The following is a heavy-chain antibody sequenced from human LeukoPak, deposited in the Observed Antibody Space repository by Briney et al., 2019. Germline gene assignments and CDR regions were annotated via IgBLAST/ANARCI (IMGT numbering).Heavy chain of an antibody. Sequence: GGSLRLSCAASGFTFSSYAMGWVRQAPRKGLEWVLAISGSGGSTYYADSVKGRFTISRDNSKNTLYLQTNSLRADDTAVYYCAKDGGRVGAAPKDAFDIWGQGTMVTVSS. D-gene: IGHD1-26*01. CDR3: AKDGGRVGAAPKDAFDI. CDR1: GFTFSSYA. CDR2: ISGSGGST. V-gene: IGHV3-23*01. J-gene: IGHJ3*02.